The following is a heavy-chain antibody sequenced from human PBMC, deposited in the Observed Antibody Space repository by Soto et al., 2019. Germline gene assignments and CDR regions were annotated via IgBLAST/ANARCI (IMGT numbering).Heavy chain of an antibody. CDR3: AKGLVARLGWFDP. V-gene: IGHV3-23*01. J-gene: IGHJ5*02. D-gene: IGHD2-2*01. CDR2: IIGSGGST. CDR1: GFTFSSYA. Sequence: EVLLLESGGGLVQPGGSLRLSCAASGFTFSSYAMTWVRQAPGKGLEWVSAIIGSGGSTYYADSVKGRFTISRDNSKNTLYLQMNSLRAEDTAVYYCAKGLVARLGWFDPWGQGTLVTVSS.